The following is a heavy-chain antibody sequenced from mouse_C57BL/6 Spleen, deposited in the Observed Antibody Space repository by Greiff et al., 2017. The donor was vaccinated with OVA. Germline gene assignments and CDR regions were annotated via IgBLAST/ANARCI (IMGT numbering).Heavy chain of an antibody. CDR3: TRSMVTTYYFDY. V-gene: IGHV1-15*01. J-gene: IGHJ2*01. Sequence: VKLQESGAELVRPGASVTLSCKASGYTFTDYEMHWVKQTPVLGLEWMGAIDPETGGTAYNQKFKGKAILTADKSSSTAYMELRSLTSEDSAVYYCTRSMVTTYYFDYWGQGTTLTVSS. CDR1: GYTFTDYE. D-gene: IGHD2-1*01. CDR2: IDPETGGT.